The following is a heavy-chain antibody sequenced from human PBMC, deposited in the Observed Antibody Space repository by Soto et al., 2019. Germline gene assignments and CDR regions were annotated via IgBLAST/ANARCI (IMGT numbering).Heavy chain of an antibody. J-gene: IGHJ5*02. V-gene: IGHV3-33*01. CDR2: IWYDGSNK. Sequence: QVQLVESGGGVVQPGRSLRLSCAASGFTFSSYGMHWVRQAPGKGLEWVAVIWYDGSNKYYADSVKGRFTISRDNSKNTPYLQMNSLRAEDTAVYYCARSDSSGWYGPWGQGTLVTVSS. CDR1: GFTFSSYG. CDR3: ARSDSSGWYGP. D-gene: IGHD6-19*01.